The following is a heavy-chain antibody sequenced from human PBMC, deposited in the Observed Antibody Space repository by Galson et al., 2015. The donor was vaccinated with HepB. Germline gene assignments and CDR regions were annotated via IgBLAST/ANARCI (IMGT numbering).Heavy chain of an antibody. CDR3: AKGGYSYPYYFDY. CDR1: GFTFDDYA. D-gene: IGHD5-18*01. Sequence: SLRLSCAASGFTFDDYAMHWVRQAPGKGLEWVSGISWNSGSIGYADSVKGRFTISRDNAKNSLYLQMNSLRAEDTALYYCAKGGYSYPYYFDYWGQGTLVTVSS. V-gene: IGHV3-9*01. J-gene: IGHJ4*02. CDR2: ISWNSGSI.